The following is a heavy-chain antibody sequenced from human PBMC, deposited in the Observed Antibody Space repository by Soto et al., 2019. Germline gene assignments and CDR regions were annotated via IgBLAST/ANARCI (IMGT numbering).Heavy chain of an antibody. Sequence: SQTLSLPCAISGDSVSSNSAAWNWIRQSPSRGLEWLGRTYYRSKWYNEYAVSVKSRITIKPDTSKNQFSLQLNSVIPEDTAVYYCAGMQDGALAYWRQGSLVTVSS. V-gene: IGHV6-1*01. D-gene: IGHD1-26*01. CDR1: GDSVSSNSAA. CDR2: TYYRSKWYN. CDR3: AGMQDGALAY. J-gene: IGHJ4*02.